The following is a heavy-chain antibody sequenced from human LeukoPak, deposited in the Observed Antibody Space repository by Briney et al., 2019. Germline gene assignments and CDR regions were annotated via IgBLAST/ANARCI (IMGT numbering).Heavy chain of an antibody. V-gene: IGHV3-30*04. CDR3: ARGGGSKDILTGYLSFDY. J-gene: IGHJ4*02. Sequence: GGSLRLSCAASGFTFSSYAMHWVRQAPGKGLEWVAVISYDGSNKYYADSVKGRFTISRDNSKNTLYLQMNSLRAEDTAVYYCARGGGSKDILTGYLSFDYWGQGTLVTVSS. CDR1: GFTFSSYA. D-gene: IGHD3-9*01. CDR2: ISYDGSNK.